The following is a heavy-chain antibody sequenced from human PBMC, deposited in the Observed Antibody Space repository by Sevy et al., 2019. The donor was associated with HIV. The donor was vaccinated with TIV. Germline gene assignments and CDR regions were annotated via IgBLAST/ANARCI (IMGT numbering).Heavy chain of an antibody. V-gene: IGHV3-48*01. CDR3: AREVSPTVSSAPPHDAFDI. CDR1: GFTFSSYS. J-gene: IGHJ3*02. CDR2: ISSSSSTI. Sequence: GGSLRLSCAASGFTFSSYSMNWVRQAPGKGLEWVSYISSSSSTIYYADSVKGRFTISRDNAKNSLYLQMNSLRAEDAAVYYCAREVSPTVSSAPPHDAFDIWGQGTMVTVSS. D-gene: IGHD4-17*01.